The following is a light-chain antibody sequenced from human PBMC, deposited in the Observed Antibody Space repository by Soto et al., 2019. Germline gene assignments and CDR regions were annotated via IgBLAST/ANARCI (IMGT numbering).Light chain of an antibody. CDR3: LQTNNFPYT. CDR1: HIISSW. CDR2: AAS. V-gene: IGKV1-12*02. Sequence: DSQMTQSPSSVSASVGDTVTITCRASHIISSWLAWYQQKPGKAPKLLIYAASRLQSGVPSRFSGSESGADFTLTISSLQPEDVATYFCLQTNNFPYTFGQGTKLEIK. J-gene: IGKJ2*01.